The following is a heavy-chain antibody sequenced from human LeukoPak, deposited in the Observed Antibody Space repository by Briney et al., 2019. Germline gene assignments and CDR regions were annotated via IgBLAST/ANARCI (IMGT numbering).Heavy chain of an antibody. CDR3: TGNYHGSGSYADFDY. Sequence: GGSLRLSCAASGFTFSGSALHWVRQASGKGLEWVGRIRSTANGYATAYAASVKGRLTISRDDSKNTAYLQMDSLKTEDTAVYYCTGNYHGSGSYADFDYWGQGTLVTVSS. D-gene: IGHD3-10*01. V-gene: IGHV3-73*01. CDR1: GFTFSGSA. CDR2: IRSTANGYAT. J-gene: IGHJ4*02.